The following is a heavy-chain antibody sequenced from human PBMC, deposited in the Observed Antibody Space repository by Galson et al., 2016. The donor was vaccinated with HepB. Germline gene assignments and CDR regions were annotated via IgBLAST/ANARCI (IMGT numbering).Heavy chain of an antibody. J-gene: IGHJ2*01. CDR3: ARGDDYSNLSDL. Sequence: SVKVSCKASGYTFAGYYIHWVRQAPGQGLEWIGWINPGTGGTNYAQKFQGRATMTRDTSISTAYLELSRLTSDDTAVYYCARGDDYSNLSDLWGRGTLVPVSS. CDR1: GYTFAGYY. V-gene: IGHV1-2*02. D-gene: IGHD4-11*01. CDR2: INPGTGGT.